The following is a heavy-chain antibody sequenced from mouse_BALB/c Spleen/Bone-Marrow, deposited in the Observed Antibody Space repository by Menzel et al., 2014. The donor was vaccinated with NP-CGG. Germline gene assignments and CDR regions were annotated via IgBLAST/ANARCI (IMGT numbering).Heavy chain of an antibody. D-gene: IGHD1-1*01. CDR1: GSSITSDYA. J-gene: IGHJ2*01. CDR2: INYNGST. V-gene: IGHV3-2*02. CDR3: SRDYYGSGYVDC. Sequence: EVMLVESGPGLVIPSQSVSLTCTVSGSSITSDYAWNWIRQFPGSKLEWMGYINYNGSTTYNPSLTSRISITRNTSKNQLFLQLNSVTNEDTATYYGSRDYYGSGYVDCWGQGTTLTVSS.